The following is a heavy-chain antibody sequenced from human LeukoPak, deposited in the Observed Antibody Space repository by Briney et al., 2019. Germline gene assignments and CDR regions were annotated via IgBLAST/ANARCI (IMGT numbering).Heavy chain of an antibody. CDR3: ARDLRRGTVTWLFDP. V-gene: IGHV4-34*01. CDR2: INHSGST. D-gene: IGHD4-17*01. CDR1: GGSFSGYY. J-gene: IGHJ5*02. Sequence: TSETLSLTCAVYGGSFSGYYWSWIRQPPGKGLEWIGEINHSGSTNYNPSLKSRVTISVDTSKNQFSLKLSSVTAADTAVYYCARDLRRGTVTWLFDPWGQGTLVTVSS.